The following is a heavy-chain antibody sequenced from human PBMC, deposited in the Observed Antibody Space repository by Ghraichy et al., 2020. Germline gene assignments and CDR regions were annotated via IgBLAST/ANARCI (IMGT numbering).Heavy chain of an antibody. D-gene: IGHD3-3*01. CDR3: ATIGDWSGIDC. CDR1: GFTFSSYW. CDR2: IKKDGSEK. V-gene: IGHV3-7*01. J-gene: IGHJ4*02. Sequence: GGSLRLSCAASGFTFSSYWMSWVRQAPGKGLEWVANIKKDGSEKYYVNSVKGRFTISRDNAKNSLYLQMSSLRAEDTAVYYCATIGDWSGIDCWGQGTLVTVSS.